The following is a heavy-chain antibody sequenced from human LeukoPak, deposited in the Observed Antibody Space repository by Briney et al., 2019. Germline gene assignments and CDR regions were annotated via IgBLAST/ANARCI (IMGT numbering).Heavy chain of an antibody. J-gene: IGHJ6*02. D-gene: IGHD2-15*01. CDR2: INHSGST. V-gene: IGHV4-34*01. Sequence: PSETLSLTCAVYGGSFSGYYWSWIRQPPGKGLEWIGEINHSGSTNYNPSLKSRVTISVDTSKNQFSLKLSSVTAADTAVYYCARGPRGYCSGGSCYSRYYGMDVWGQGTTVTVSS. CDR1: GGSFSGYY. CDR3: ARGPRGYCSGGSCYSRYYGMDV.